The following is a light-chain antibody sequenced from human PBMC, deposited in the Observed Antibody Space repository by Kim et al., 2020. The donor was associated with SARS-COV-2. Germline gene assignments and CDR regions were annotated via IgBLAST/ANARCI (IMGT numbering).Light chain of an antibody. J-gene: IGLJ2*01. CDR3: SSFTTNIKPLV. CDR2: EVT. Sequence: QSALTQPASVYGSPGQSITIFCTGTSRDVGGYNYVSWYQQHPGKAPKLLIFEVTNRPSGVSNRFSGSKSGNTASLTISGLQAEDEADYYCSSFTTNIKPLVFGGGTKVTVL. CDR1: SRDVGGYNY. V-gene: IGLV2-14*01.